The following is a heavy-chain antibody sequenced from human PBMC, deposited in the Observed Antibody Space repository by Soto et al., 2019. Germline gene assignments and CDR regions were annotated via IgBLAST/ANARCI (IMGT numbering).Heavy chain of an antibody. Sequence: EVQLLESGGGLVQPGGSPRLSCAASGFTFSNYAMSWVRQAPGKGLEWVSSISASGGSTYYAESVKGRCTISRDNSKNTLYLQMNSLRVEDTAIYYCAKGWAKSSYGMDVWGQGTTVTVSS. V-gene: IGHV3-23*01. CDR3: AKGWAKSSYGMDV. CDR2: ISASGGST. J-gene: IGHJ6*02. CDR1: GFTFSNYA.